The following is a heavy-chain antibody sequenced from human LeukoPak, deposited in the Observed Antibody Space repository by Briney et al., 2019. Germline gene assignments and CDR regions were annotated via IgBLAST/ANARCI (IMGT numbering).Heavy chain of an antibody. Sequence: GGSLRLSCAASGFTVSSNYMSWVRQAPGKGLEWVSVIYSGGSTYYADSVKGRFTISRDNSKDTLYLQMNSLRAEDTAVYYCAREFSYSSSWYYFDYWGQGTLVTVSS. CDR1: GFTVSSNY. D-gene: IGHD6-13*01. V-gene: IGHV3-53*01. CDR2: IYSGGST. J-gene: IGHJ4*02. CDR3: AREFSYSSSWYYFDY.